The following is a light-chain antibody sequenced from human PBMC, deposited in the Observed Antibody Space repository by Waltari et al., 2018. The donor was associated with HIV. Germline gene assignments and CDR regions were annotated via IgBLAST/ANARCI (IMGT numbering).Light chain of an antibody. J-gene: IGLJ2*01. CDR1: SSNLGAGYR. V-gene: IGLV1-40*01. CDR2: DNT. CDR3: QSYDDRLDGSKI. Sequence: SMLTQPPSVSGAPGQRVTISCTGSSSNLGAGYRVTRYQQVPGTAPKLLSYDNTNRPSGVPDRFSGSKSGTSASLAISGLQAEDEAEYYCQSYDDRLDGSKIFGGGTKVTVL.